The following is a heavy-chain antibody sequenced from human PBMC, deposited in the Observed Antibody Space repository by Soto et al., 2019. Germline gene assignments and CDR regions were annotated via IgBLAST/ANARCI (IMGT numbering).Heavy chain of an antibody. CDR2: IYYSGST. D-gene: IGHD7-27*01. CDR3: ARDSLGPTLPK. J-gene: IGHJ4*02. V-gene: IGHV4-59*01. CDR1: GGSISSYY. Sequence: SETLSLTCTVSGGSISSYYWSWIRQPPGKGLEWIGYIYYSGSTNYNPSLKSRVTISVDTSKNQFSLKLSSVTAADTAVYYCARDSLGPTLPKWGQGTLVTVSS.